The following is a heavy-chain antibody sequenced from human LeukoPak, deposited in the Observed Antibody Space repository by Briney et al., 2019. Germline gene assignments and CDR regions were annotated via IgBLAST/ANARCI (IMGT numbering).Heavy chain of an antibody. CDR3: ASGGPRVDP. CDR2: ISSSSSYI. Sequence: PGGSLRLSCAASGFTFSSYSMNWVRQAPEKGLEWVSSISSSSSYIYYAGSVKGRFTISRANAKNSLYLQMNSLRAEDTAVYYCASGGPRVDPWGQGTLVTVSS. CDR1: GFTFSSYS. D-gene: IGHD3-16*01. V-gene: IGHV3-21*01. J-gene: IGHJ5*02.